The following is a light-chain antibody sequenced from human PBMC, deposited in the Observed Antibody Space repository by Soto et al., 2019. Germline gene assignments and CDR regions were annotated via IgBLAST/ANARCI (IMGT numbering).Light chain of an antibody. Sequence: QSVLTQPPSASGSPGQSVTISCTGTSSDVGGYNYVSWYQQHPGKAPKLMIYEVSKRPSGVPDRFSGSKSGNTASLTVSGLQAEDEADYYCSSHAGSNFVVFGGGTKVTVL. V-gene: IGLV2-8*01. CDR2: EVS. CDR3: SSHAGSNFVV. CDR1: SSDVGGYNY. J-gene: IGLJ2*01.